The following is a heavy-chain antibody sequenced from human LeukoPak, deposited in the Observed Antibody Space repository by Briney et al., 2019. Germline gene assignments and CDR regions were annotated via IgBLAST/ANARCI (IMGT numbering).Heavy chain of an antibody. CDR1: GYTFTSYG. V-gene: IGHV1-18*01. Sequence: ASVKVSCKASGYTFTSYGISWVRQAPGQGLEWMGWISAYNGNTNYAQKLQGRVTMTTDTSASTAYMELSSLRSEDTAVYYCARDSSAERLTYYFDYWGQGTLVTVSS. J-gene: IGHJ4*02. D-gene: IGHD1-1*01. CDR3: ARDSSAERLTYYFDY. CDR2: ISAYNGNT.